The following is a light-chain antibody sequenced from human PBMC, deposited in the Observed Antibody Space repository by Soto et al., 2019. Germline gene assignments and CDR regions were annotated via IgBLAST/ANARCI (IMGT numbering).Light chain of an antibody. CDR3: CSYAGSYTWV. CDR1: SSDVGGYNY. Sequence: QSALTQPRXVSGSPGXXVTISCTGTSSDVGGYNYVSWYQQHPGKAPKLMIYDVSKWPSGVPDRFSGSKSGNTASLTISGLQAEDEADYYCCSYAGSYTWVFGGGTKLTVL. J-gene: IGLJ3*02. CDR2: DVS. V-gene: IGLV2-11*01.